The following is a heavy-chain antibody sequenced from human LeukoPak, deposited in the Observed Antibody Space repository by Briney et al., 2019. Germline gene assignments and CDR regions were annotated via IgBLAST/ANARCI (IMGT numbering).Heavy chain of an antibody. J-gene: IGHJ5*02. D-gene: IGHD6-13*01. Sequence: GASVKVPCKASGYTFTSYAMNWVRQAPGQGLEWMGWINTNTGNPTYAQGFTGRFVFSLDTSVSTAYLQISSLKAEDTAVYYCARDRTWGIAAAGTILWFDPWGQGTLVTVSS. CDR3: ARDRTWGIAAAGTILWFDP. V-gene: IGHV7-4-1*02. CDR2: INTNTGNP. CDR1: GYTFTSYA.